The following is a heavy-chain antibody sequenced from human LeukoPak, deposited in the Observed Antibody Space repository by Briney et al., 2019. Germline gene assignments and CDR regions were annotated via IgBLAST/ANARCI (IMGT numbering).Heavy chain of an antibody. CDR2: INAGNGNT. Sequence: ASVKVSCKASGYTFTSYAMHWVRQAPGQRLEWMGWINAGNGNTKYSQKFQGRVTITRDTSASTAYMELSSLRSEDTAVYYCARFKYSESYYYYYGMDVWGQGTTVTVSS. D-gene: IGHD1-26*01. J-gene: IGHJ6*02. V-gene: IGHV1-3*01. CDR3: ARFKYSESYYYYYGMDV. CDR1: GYTFTSYA.